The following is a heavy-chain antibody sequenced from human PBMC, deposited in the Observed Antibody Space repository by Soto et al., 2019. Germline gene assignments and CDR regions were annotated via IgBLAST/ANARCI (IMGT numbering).Heavy chain of an antibody. CDR3: ARGSNYYENSGYYGVDY. CDR2: ISYDGSNK. Sequence: PGGSLRLSCSASGFTFSSYAIQWARQAPGKGLEWVAAISYDGSNKYYADSVKGRFTISRDNSKNTVYVQMNSLRPEDTAVYYCARGSNYYENSGYYGVDYWGQGTLVTVSS. D-gene: IGHD3-22*01. J-gene: IGHJ4*02. CDR1: GFTFSSYA. V-gene: IGHV3-30*14.